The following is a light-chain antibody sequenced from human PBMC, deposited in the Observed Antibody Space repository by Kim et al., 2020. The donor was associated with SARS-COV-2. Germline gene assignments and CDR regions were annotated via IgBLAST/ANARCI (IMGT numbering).Light chain of an antibody. CDR2: RNN. CDR3: SALDSSLSAPV. J-gene: IGLJ3*02. V-gene: IGLV10-54*02. Sequence: LTQPPSVSKGLRQTATLTCTGNSNIVGNQGAAWLQQHQGHPPKLLSYRNNNRPSGISERFSASRSGNTASLTITGLQPDDEADYYCSALDSSLSAPVFGGGTQLTVL. CDR1: SNIVGNQG.